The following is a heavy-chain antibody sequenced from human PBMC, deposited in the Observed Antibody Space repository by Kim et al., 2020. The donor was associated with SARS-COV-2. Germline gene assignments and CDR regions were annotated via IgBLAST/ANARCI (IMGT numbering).Heavy chain of an antibody. CDR2: FDPEDGET. CDR3: ATAIAVAGTTIYYYFVMAV. CDR1: GYTLTELS. D-gene: IGHD6-19*01. Sequence: ASVKVSCKVSGYTLTELSMHWVRQAPGKGLEWMGGFDPEDGETIYAQKFQGRVTMTEDTSTDTAYMELSRLRSEDTAVYYCATAIAVAGTTIYYYFVMAVWGQGTTGTVSS. V-gene: IGHV1-24*01. J-gene: IGHJ6*02.